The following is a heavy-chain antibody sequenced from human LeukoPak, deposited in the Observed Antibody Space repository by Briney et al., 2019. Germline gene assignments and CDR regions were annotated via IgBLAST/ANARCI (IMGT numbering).Heavy chain of an antibody. D-gene: IGHD3-10*01. Sequence: PSETLSLTCTVSGGSVSSGGYYWSWIRQHPGKGLEWIGYIYYSGSTYYNPSLKSRVTISVDTSKNQFSLKLSSVTAADTAVYYCARSLGSGSYYNFDYWGQGTLVTVSS. J-gene: IGHJ4*02. CDR3: ARSLGSGSYYNFDY. CDR2: IYYSGST. V-gene: IGHV4-31*03. CDR1: GGSVSSGGYY.